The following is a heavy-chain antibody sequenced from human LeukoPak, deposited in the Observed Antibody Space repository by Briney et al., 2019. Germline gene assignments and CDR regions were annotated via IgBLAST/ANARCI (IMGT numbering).Heavy chain of an antibody. Sequence: ASVKVSCKASGGTFSSYAISWVRQAPGQGLEWMGGIIPIFGTANYAQKFQGGVTITTDESTSTAYMELSSLRSEDTAVYYCARLHSSDYYYYMDVWGKGTTVTVSS. J-gene: IGHJ6*03. D-gene: IGHD3-22*01. CDR3: ARLHSSDYYYYMDV. V-gene: IGHV1-69*05. CDR1: GGTFSSYA. CDR2: IIPIFGTA.